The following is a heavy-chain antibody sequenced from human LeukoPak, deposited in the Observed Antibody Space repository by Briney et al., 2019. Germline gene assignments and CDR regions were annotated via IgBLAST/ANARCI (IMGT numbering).Heavy chain of an antibody. D-gene: IGHD4-17*01. CDR1: GGSISSGDYY. Sequence: PSQTLSLTCTVSGGSISSGDYYWSWIRQPPGKGLEWIGYIYYSGSTYYNPSLKGRVTISVDTSKNQFSLKLSSVTAADTAVYYCARCSHDYVFDYWGQGTLVTVSS. CDR2: IYYSGST. J-gene: IGHJ4*02. CDR3: ARCSHDYVFDY. V-gene: IGHV4-30-4*01.